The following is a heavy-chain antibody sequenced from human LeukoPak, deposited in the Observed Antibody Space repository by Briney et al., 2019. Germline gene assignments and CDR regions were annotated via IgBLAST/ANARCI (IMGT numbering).Heavy chain of an antibody. Sequence: GRSLRLSCAASGFTFSSYGMHWVRQAPGKGLEWVAVIWYDGSNKYYADSVKGRFTISRDNSKNTLFLQMNSLRAEDTAVYYCASGGFGELLFYFDYWGQGTLVTVSS. CDR3: ASGGFGELLFYFDY. CDR1: GFTFSSYG. V-gene: IGHV3-33*01. CDR2: IWYDGSNK. D-gene: IGHD3-10*01. J-gene: IGHJ4*02.